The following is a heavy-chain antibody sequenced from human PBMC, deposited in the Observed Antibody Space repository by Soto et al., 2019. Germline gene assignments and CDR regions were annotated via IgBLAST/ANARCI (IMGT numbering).Heavy chain of an antibody. CDR1: GYTFTSYG. D-gene: IGHD3-16*01. Sequence: QVQLVQSGAEVKKPGASVKVSCKASGYTFTSYGISWVRQAPGQGLEWMGWISAYNGNTNYAQKLQGRVTMTTDTSTRTAYMEPRSPRSDDTAVYYCARAAFGRSGRTKIDAFDIWGQGTMVTVSS. J-gene: IGHJ3*02. V-gene: IGHV1-18*01. CDR2: ISAYNGNT. CDR3: ARAAFGRSGRTKIDAFDI.